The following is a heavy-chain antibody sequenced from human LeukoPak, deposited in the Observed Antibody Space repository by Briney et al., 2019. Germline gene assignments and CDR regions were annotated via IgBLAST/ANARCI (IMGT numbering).Heavy chain of an antibody. CDR2: ISSSGLTI. D-gene: IGHD3-10*01. Sequence: GESLRLSCAASGFTFSSYEMNWVRQAPGKGLEWISYISSSGLTIYYADSVKGRFTISRDNAKNSLYLQMNSLRAEDTAVYYCASLRGSGSQYFDYWGQGTLVTVSS. V-gene: IGHV3-48*03. J-gene: IGHJ4*02. CDR3: ASLRGSGSQYFDY. CDR1: GFTFSSYE.